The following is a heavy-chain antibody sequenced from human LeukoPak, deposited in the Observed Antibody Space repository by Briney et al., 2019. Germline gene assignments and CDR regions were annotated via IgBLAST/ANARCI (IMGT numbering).Heavy chain of an antibody. D-gene: IGHD6-13*01. CDR3: ARSPVGTADFDI. J-gene: IGHJ3*02. CDR2: ISSSGNT. Sequence: SETLSLTCTVSGASISSGNYYWTWFRQPAGKGLEWIGHISSSGNTNYNPSLKSRVTISADTSENQFSLRLSSVTAADTAVYYCARSPVGTADFDIWGQGTMVTVSS. CDR1: GASISSGNYY. V-gene: IGHV4-61*09.